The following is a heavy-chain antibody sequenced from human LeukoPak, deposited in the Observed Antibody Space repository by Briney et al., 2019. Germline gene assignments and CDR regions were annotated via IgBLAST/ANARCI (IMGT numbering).Heavy chain of an antibody. CDR1: GGSFSGYY. D-gene: IGHD3/OR15-3a*01. CDR3: ARQTGSGLFILP. J-gene: IGHJ4*02. CDR2: INHSGST. V-gene: IGHV4-34*01. Sequence: PSETLSLTCAVYGGSFSGYYWSWIRQPPGKGLEWIGEINHSGSTNYNPSLKSRVTISIDTSKNQFSLKLTSVTAADTAVYYCARQTGSGLFILPGGQGTLVTVSS.